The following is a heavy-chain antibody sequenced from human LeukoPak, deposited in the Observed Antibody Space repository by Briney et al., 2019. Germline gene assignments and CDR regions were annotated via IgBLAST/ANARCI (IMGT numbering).Heavy chain of an antibody. CDR1: GYRFTSYW. Sequence: GESLKISLKGSGYRFTSYWIGWVRQMPGKGLEWMGIIYPGDSDTRYSPSFQGQVTISADKSISTAYLQWSSLKASDTAMYYCARGYGGGIWEEINWFDPWGQGTLVTVSS. D-gene: IGHD1-26*01. V-gene: IGHV5-51*01. CDR2: IYPGDSDT. CDR3: ARGYGGGIWEEINWFDP. J-gene: IGHJ5*02.